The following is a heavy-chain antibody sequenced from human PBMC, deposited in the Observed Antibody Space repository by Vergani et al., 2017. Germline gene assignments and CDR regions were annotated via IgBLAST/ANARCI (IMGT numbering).Heavy chain of an antibody. CDR2: IYYSGST. D-gene: IGHD4/OR15-4a*01. J-gene: IGHJ4*02. Sequence: QLQLQESGPGLVKPSETLSLTCTVSGGSISSSGYYWAWIRQPPGKGLEWIGSIYYSGSTYYNLSLKSRVTISVDTSKNQFSLKLSSVTAADTAVYYCARRRNYGDQIFDYWGQGTRVTVSS. CDR1: GGSISSSGYY. V-gene: IGHV4-39*01. CDR3: ARRRNYGDQIFDY.